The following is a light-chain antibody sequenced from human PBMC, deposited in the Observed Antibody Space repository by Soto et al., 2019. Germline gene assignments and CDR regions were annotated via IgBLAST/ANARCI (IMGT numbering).Light chain of an antibody. CDR3: QQSYSRPRT. J-gene: IGKJ1*01. CDR2: TAS. Sequence: DIQMTQSPSSLSASVVDRVTITCRASQSISSYLNWYQQKPGKAPNLLIYTASSLESGVPSRFSGSGSGTDFTLTITSLQPEDFATYFCQQSYSRPRTFGQGTKVDIK. CDR1: QSISSY. V-gene: IGKV1-39*01.